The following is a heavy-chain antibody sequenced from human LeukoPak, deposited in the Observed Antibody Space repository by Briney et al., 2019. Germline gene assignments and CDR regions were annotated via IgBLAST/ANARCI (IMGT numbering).Heavy chain of an antibody. CDR1: GGSISSGSYY. D-gene: IGHD3-22*01. CDR2: IYTSGST. CDR3: ARVTTGGYYNC. V-gene: IGHV4-61*02. Sequence: SETLSLTCTVSGGSISSGSYYWSWIRQPAGKGLEWIGRIYTSGSTKYNPSLKSRVTISVDTSKNQFSLKLSSGTAADTAVYYCARVTTGGYYNCWGQGTLVTVSS. J-gene: IGHJ4*02.